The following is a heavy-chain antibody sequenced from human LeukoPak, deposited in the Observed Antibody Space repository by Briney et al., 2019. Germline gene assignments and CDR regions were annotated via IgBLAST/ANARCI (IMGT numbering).Heavy chain of an antibody. J-gene: IGHJ1*01. V-gene: IGHV3-30*02. CDR1: GSAFSSYA. Sequence: GGSLRLSCVASGSAFSSYAMHWVRQAPGKGLEWVAFIRSGGNNKYYADSVRGRFTISRDNSKNTLYLQMNGLRTEDTAVYYCAKDEADNLSEYFHHWGQGTLVTVSS. CDR2: IRSGGNNK. CDR3: AKDEADNLSEYFHH. D-gene: IGHD1-1*01.